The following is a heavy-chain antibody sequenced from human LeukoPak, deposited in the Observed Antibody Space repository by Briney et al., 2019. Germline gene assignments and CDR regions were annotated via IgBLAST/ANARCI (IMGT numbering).Heavy chain of an antibody. CDR2: ISYDGSNK. V-gene: IGHV3-30*04. CDR3: ARSTGSFRCFDY. D-gene: IGHD1-26*01. Sequence: GGSLRLSCAASGFTFSSYALHWVRQAPGKGLEGVAVISYDGSNKYYADSVKGRFTISRDNSKNTLYLQMNSLRAEDTAVYYCARSTGSFRCFDYWGQGTLVTVST. CDR1: GFTFSSYA. J-gene: IGHJ4*02.